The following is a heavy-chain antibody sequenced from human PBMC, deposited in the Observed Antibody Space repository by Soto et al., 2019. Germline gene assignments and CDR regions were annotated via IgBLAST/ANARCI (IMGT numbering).Heavy chain of an antibody. CDR2: IYWDDDK. CDR3: AHRVLRTVFGLVTTTAIYFDF. D-gene: IGHD3-3*01. Sequence: QITLNESGPTVVRPTETLTLTCRFSGFSLTTSGVGVGWIRPSPGKAPEWLALIYWDDDKRYSASLKSRLTITKDTSKNQVVLTVSDLYPTDTATYYCAHRVLRTVFGLVTTTAIYFDFWGQGTPVAVSS. J-gene: IGHJ4*02. V-gene: IGHV2-5*02. CDR1: GFSLTTSGVG.